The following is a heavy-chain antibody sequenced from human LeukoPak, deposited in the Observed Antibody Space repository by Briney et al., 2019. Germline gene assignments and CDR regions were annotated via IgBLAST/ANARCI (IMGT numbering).Heavy chain of an antibody. Sequence: SETLSLTCTVSGGSISSYYWSWIRQPPGKGLDWIGYIYTSGSTNYNPSLKSRVTISVDTSKNQFSLKLSSVTAADTAVYYCARLRLGYYYMDVWGKGTTVTVSS. D-gene: IGHD7-27*01. CDR1: GGSISSYY. J-gene: IGHJ6*03. CDR3: ARLRLGYYYMDV. CDR2: IYTSGST. V-gene: IGHV4-4*09.